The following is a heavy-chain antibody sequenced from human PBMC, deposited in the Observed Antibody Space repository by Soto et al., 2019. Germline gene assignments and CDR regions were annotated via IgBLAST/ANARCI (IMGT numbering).Heavy chain of an antibody. Sequence: QITLKESGPTLVKPTQTLTLTCTFSGFSLSTRGVGVGWIRQPPGKALEWLALLYWDDDEGYSPSLKSRLTITQDTSKNPVVLTVTNMDPVDTATYYCAHRPRGYSYYFDYWGQGTLVTVSS. CDR3: AHRPRGYSYYFDY. D-gene: IGHD5-18*01. CDR1: GFSLSTRGVG. J-gene: IGHJ4*02. CDR2: LYWDDDE. V-gene: IGHV2-5*02.